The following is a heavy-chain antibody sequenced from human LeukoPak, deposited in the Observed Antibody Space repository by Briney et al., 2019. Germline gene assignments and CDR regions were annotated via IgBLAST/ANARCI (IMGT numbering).Heavy chain of an antibody. CDR2: INYRGST. Sequence: SETLSLTCTVSDGSISTYYWSWIRQPPGKGLEWIGYINYRGSTNYSPSLKSRVTVSVDTSKNQFSLKLSSVPAADTAVYYCARGNDYGDYADYWGQGTLVTVSS. V-gene: IGHV4-59*12. J-gene: IGHJ4*02. CDR1: DGSISTYY. CDR3: ARGNDYGDYADY. D-gene: IGHD4-17*01.